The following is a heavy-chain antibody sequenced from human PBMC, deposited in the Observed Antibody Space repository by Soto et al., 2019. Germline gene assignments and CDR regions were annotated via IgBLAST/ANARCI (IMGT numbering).Heavy chain of an antibody. D-gene: IGHD6-6*01. CDR1: AYTFTSYD. CDR2: MNPNSGNT. V-gene: IGHV1-8*01. Sequence: QVQLVQSGAEVKKPGASVKVSCKASAYTFTSYDINWVRQATGQGLEWMGWMNPNSGNTGYAQKFQGRVTMTRNTSISTAYMELSSLRSEDTAVYYCARGLLRSIAAQRRSLGYWGQGTLVTVSS. J-gene: IGHJ4*02. CDR3: ARGLLRSIAAQRRSLGY.